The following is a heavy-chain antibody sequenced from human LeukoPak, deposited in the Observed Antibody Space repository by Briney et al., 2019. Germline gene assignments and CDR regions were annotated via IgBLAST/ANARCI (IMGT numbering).Heavy chain of an antibody. CDR1: GFTFSSYA. CDR3: AKSDDIWFGDQNGMDV. CDR2: ISGGGAST. D-gene: IGHD3-10*01. J-gene: IGHJ6*02. V-gene: IGHV3-23*01. Sequence: PGGSLRLSCAASGFTFSSYAMNWVRQAPGKGLEWVSGISGGGASTYYADSVKGRFTISRDNSKNTLYLQMNSLRAEDTALYYCAKSDDIWFGDQNGMDVWGQGTTVTVSS.